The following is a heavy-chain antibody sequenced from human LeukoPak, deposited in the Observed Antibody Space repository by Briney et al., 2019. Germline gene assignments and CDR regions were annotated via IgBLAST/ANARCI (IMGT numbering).Heavy chain of an antibody. CDR2: IYTSGST. D-gene: IGHD1-26*01. Sequence: PSETLSLTCTVSGGSISSGSYYWSWIRQPAGKGLEWIGRIYTSGSTNYNPSLKSRVTISVDTSKNQFSLKLSSVTAADTAVYYCARDGGIMHRYLDSWGQGILVTVSS. J-gene: IGHJ4*02. V-gene: IGHV4-61*02. CDR1: GGSISSGSYY. CDR3: ARDGGIMHRYLDS.